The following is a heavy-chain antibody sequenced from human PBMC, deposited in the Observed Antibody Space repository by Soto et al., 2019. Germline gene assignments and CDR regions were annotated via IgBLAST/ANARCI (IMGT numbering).Heavy chain of an antibody. D-gene: IGHD2-15*01. Sequence: ASVKVSCKASGYTFTSYDISWVRQAPGQGLEWMGWISAYNGNTNYAQKFQGRVTMTTNTSISTAYMELSSLRSDDTAVYYCASIVDAWYCSGGSCYSNGDDAFDIWGQGTMVTVSS. CDR3: ASIVDAWYCSGGSCYSNGDDAFDI. CDR1: GYTFTSYD. J-gene: IGHJ3*02. V-gene: IGHV1-18*01. CDR2: ISAYNGNT.